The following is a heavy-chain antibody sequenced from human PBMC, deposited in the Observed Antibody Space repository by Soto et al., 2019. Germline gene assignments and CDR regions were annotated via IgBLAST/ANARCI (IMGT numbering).Heavy chain of an antibody. CDR2: ISSSSSYI. V-gene: IGHV3-21*01. D-gene: IGHD6-13*01. J-gene: IGHJ4*02. CDR1: GFTFSSYS. CDR3: ARDFLPGIAAAGTDY. Sequence: GGSLRLSCAASGFTFSSYSMNWVRQAPGKGLEWVSSISSSSSYIYYADSVKGRFTISRDNAKNSLYLQMNSLRAEDTAVYYCARDFLPGIAAAGTDYWGQGTLVTVSS.